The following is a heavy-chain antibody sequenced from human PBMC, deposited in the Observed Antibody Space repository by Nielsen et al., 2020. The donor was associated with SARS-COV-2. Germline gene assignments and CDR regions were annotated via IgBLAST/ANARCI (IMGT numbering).Heavy chain of an antibody. D-gene: IGHD3-22*01. CDR1: GFTFSNAW. Sequence: GGSLRLSCAASGFTFSNAWMTWVRQAPGKGLEWVGRIKSKSDGGTTDYAAPVKGRFTISRDDAKNTLYLQMNSLKSEDTAVYYCTQSQGYYYDRSRFDPWGQGTLVTVSS. V-gene: IGHV3-15*01. CDR3: TQSQGYYYDRSRFDP. J-gene: IGHJ5*02. CDR2: IKSKSDGGTT.